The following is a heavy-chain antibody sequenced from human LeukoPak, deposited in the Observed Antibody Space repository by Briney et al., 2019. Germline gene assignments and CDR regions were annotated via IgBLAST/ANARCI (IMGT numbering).Heavy chain of an antibody. CDR3: ARRKYYYDSSGYVFDY. V-gene: IGHV4-39*01. Sequence: SETLSLTCTVSGGSISSSSYYWGWIRQPPGKGLEWIVSIYYSGSTYYNPSLKSRVTISVDTSKNQFSLKLSSGTAADTAVYYCARRKYYYDSSGYVFDYWGQGTLVTVSS. D-gene: IGHD3-22*01. CDR2: IYYSGST. CDR1: GGSISSSSYY. J-gene: IGHJ4*02.